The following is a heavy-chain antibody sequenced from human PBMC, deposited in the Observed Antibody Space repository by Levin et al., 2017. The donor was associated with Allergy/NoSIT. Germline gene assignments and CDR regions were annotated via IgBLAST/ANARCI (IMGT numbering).Heavy chain of an antibody. J-gene: IGHJ4*02. D-gene: IGHD3-22*01. CDR3: ARGAQRYMIVVAYLDY. Sequence: GGSLRLSCAASGFTFSSYAMHWVRQAPGKGLEWVAVISYDGSNKYYADSVKGRFTISRDNSKNTLYLQMNSLRAEDTAVYYCARGAQRYMIVVAYLDYWGQGTLVTVSS. V-gene: IGHV3-30-3*01. CDR2: ISYDGSNK. CDR1: GFTFSSYA.